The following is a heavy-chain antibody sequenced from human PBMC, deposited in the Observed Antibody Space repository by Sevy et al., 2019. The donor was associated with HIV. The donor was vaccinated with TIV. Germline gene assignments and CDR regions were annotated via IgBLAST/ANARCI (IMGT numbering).Heavy chain of an antibody. J-gene: IGHJ3*02. CDR1: GFTVSSNY. V-gene: IGHV3-53*01. CDR3: ATERFVGWPQRTGAFDI. CDR2: IYSGGST. Sequence: GGSLRLSCAASGFTVSSNYMSWVRQAPGKGLEWVSVIYSGGSTYYADSVKGRFTISRDNSKNTLYLQMNSLRAEDTAVYYCATERFVGWPQRTGAFDIWGQGTMVTVSS. D-gene: IGHD3-16*01.